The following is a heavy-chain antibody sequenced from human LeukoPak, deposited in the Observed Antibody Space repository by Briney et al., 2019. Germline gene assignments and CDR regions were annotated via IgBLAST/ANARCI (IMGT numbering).Heavy chain of an antibody. D-gene: IGHD6-6*01. V-gene: IGHV3-66*02. CDR2: IYSGGST. CDR1: GFTVSSNY. J-gene: IGHJ3*02. CDR3: ARAPNMAARRVFDI. Sequence: GGSLRLSCAASGFTVSSNYMSWVRQAPGKGLEWVSVIYSGGSTYYADSVKGRFTISRDNSKNTLYLQMNSLRAEDTAVYYCARAPNMAARRVFDIWGRGTMVTVSS.